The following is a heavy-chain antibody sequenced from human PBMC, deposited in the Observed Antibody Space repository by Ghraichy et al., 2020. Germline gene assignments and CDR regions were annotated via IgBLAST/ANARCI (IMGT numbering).Heavy chain of an antibody. Sequence: GGSLRLSCEASGFTFSDYWMHWVRQVAGKGLVWVSRINADGSRTAYADSVKGRFTTSRDNAKNTLYLQMNSLRADDTAVYFCARATGIVLGGYYHNWFDPWGQGTLVTVSS. J-gene: IGHJ5*02. CDR2: INADGSRT. D-gene: IGHD6-19*01. CDR1: GFTFSDYW. CDR3: ARATGIVLGGYYHNWFDP. V-gene: IGHV3-74*01.